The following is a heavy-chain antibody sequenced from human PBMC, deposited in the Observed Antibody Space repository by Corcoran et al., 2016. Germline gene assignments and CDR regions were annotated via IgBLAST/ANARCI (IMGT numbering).Heavy chain of an antibody. V-gene: IGHV1-18*01. CDR3: ARSGYSYGHPYYYYGMDV. J-gene: IGHJ6*02. D-gene: IGHD5-18*01. Sequence: QVQLVPSGAEVKKPGASVKVSCKAAGSTFTSYGISWVRQAPGHGLEWMGWISAYNGNTNYAQKLQGRVTMTTDTSTSTAYMELRSLRSDDTAVYYCARSGYSYGHPYYYYGMDVWGQGTTVTVSS. CDR1: GSTFTSYG. CDR2: ISAYNGNT.